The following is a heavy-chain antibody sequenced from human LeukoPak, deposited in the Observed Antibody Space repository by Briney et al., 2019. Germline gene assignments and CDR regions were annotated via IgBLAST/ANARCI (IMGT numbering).Heavy chain of an antibody. Sequence: GESLKISCKGSGYSFTSYWIGWVRQMPGKGLEWMGIIYPGDSNTRYSPSFQGQVTISADKSISTAYLQWSSLKASDTAMYYCARPGYCTSTTCPLDYWGREPWSPSPQ. CDR3: ARPGYCTSTTCPLDY. CDR2: IYPGDSNT. CDR1: GYSFTSYW. D-gene: IGHD2-2*01. J-gene: IGHJ4*02. V-gene: IGHV5-51*01.